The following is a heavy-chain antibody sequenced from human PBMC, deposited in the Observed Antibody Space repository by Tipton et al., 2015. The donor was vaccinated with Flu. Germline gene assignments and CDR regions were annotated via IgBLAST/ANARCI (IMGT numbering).Heavy chain of an antibody. CDR2: IFSDGSS. Sequence: QLVQSGGGLVQPGGSLTLSCAASGFTVSRNYMNWVRQAPGKGLEWVSIIFSDGSSYYADSVRGRFTISRDNAKNTLFLHMNNLRVEDTAVYYCARDPDGYYYDDSALLSDYWGQGTLVTVSA. V-gene: IGHV3-66*01. J-gene: IGHJ4*02. CDR3: ARDPDGYYYDDSALLSDY. CDR1: GFTVSRNY. D-gene: IGHD3-22*01.